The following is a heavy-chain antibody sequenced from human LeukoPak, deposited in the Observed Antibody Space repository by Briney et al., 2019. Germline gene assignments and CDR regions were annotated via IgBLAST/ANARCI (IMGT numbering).Heavy chain of an antibody. J-gene: IGHJ4*02. CDR3: ARDFKDGHF. CDR1: GFSFSNYW. Sequence: PGGSQRLSCAASGFSFSNYWMHWVRQAPGKGLVWVSIINTDGRSTYYADSVKGRFTISRDNAKNTLYLQMSSLGVEDTAVYYCARDFKDGHFWGQGTLVTVSS. CDR2: INTDGRST. V-gene: IGHV3-74*01.